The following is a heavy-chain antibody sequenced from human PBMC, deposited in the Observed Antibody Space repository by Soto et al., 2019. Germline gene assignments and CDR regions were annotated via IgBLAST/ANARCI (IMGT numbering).Heavy chain of an antibody. CDR2: IYYSGST. Sequence: PSETLSLTCTVSGGSISSCSYYWGWIRQPPGKGLEWIGSIYYSGSTYYNPSLKSRVTISVDTSKNQFSLKLSSVTAADTAVYYCARHRLIGGYCSSTSCHYNWVDPWGQGTLVTVSS. V-gene: IGHV4-39*01. D-gene: IGHD2-2*01. CDR3: ARHRLIGGYCSSTSCHYNWVDP. J-gene: IGHJ5*02. CDR1: GGSISSCSYY.